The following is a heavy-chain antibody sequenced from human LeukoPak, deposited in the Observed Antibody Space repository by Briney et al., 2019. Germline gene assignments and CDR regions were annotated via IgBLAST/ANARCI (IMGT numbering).Heavy chain of an antibody. D-gene: IGHD3-10*01. Sequence: GESLKISCKGSGYSFTSYWIGWVRQMPGKGLEWMGIIYPGDSDTRYSPSFQGQVTISADKSISTAYLQWSSLKASDTAMYYCASPYYYGSGSCSEVDAFDIWGQGTMVTVSS. CDR2: IYPGDSDT. CDR1: GYSFTSYW. J-gene: IGHJ3*02. CDR3: ASPYYYGSGSCSEVDAFDI. V-gene: IGHV5-51*01.